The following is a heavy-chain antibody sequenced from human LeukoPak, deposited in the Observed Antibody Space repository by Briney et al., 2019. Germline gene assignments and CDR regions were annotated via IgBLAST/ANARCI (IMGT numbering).Heavy chain of an antibody. J-gene: IGHJ4*02. CDR2: ISGSGGSA. CDR3: AKDRGYSSGWYSDY. V-gene: IGHV3-23*01. D-gene: IGHD6-19*01. CDR1: GFTFSSYA. Sequence: GGSLRLSCEASGFTFSSYAMSWVRQAPGKGLEWVSAISGSGGSAYYADSVKGRFTISRDNSKNTLYLQMNSLRAEDTAVYYCAKDRGYSSGWYSDYWGQGTLVTVSS.